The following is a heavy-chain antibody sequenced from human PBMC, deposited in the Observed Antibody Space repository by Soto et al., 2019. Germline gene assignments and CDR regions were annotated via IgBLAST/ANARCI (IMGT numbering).Heavy chain of an antibody. J-gene: IGHJ5*02. CDR3: ARGLPFYDILTGYSA. V-gene: IGHV4-34*01. D-gene: IGHD3-9*01. CDR1: GGSFSGYY. Sequence: QVQLQQWGAGLLKPSETLSLTCAVYGGSFSGYYWSWIRQPPGKGLEWIGEINHSGSTNYNPSLKSRVTISVDTSKNHFSLKLSSVTAADTAVYYCARGLPFYDILTGYSAWGQGTLVTVSS. CDR2: INHSGST.